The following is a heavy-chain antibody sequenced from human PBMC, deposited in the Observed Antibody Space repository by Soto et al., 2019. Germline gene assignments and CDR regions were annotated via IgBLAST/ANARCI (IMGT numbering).Heavy chain of an antibody. CDR1: GGTFSSYT. J-gene: IGHJ4*02. CDR2: IIPILGIA. Sequence: QVQLVQSGAEVKKPGSSVKVSCKASGGTFSSYTISWVRQAPGQGLEWMGRIIPILGIANYAQKFQGRVTITADKSTSTAYMELSSLRSEDTAVYYCARDTRHSSGPEPDYWGQGTLVTVSS. D-gene: IGHD3-22*01. CDR3: ARDTRHSSGPEPDY. V-gene: IGHV1-69*08.